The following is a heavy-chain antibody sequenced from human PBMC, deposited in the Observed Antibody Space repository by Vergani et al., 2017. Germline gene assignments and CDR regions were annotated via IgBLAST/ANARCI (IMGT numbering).Heavy chain of an antibody. J-gene: IGHJ4*02. CDR3: ARSSVGATTATAYDY. CDR1: GATFRSNT. CDR2: IIPVLGKT. D-gene: IGHD1-26*01. V-gene: IGHV1-69*02. Sequence: QVQLVQSGAEVKKPGSSVKVSCKASGATFRSNTISWVRQVPGQGLEWMGRIIPVLGKTKYARDFQGRLTITADTSTSTAYMELTSLRSQDTAVYYCARSSVGATTATAYDYWGQGTLVTVSS.